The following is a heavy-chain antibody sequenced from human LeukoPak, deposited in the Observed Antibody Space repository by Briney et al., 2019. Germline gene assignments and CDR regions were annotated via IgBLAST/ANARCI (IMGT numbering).Heavy chain of an antibody. Sequence: ASVKVSCKGSGYTFTSYGISWVRQAPGQGLEWMGWISAYNGNTNYAQKLQGRVTMTTDTSTSTAYMELRSLRSDDTAVYYCARDYCSSTSCPGDRTFDIWGQGTMVTVSS. J-gene: IGHJ3*02. D-gene: IGHD2-2*01. V-gene: IGHV1-18*01. CDR2: ISAYNGNT. CDR3: ARDYCSSTSCPGDRTFDI. CDR1: GYTFTSYG.